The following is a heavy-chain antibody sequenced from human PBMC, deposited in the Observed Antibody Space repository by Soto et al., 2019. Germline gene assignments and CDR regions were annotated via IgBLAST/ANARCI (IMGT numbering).Heavy chain of an antibody. CDR1: GYTFTSYD. CDR3: AGGPGSWYYYYMDV. J-gene: IGHJ6*03. D-gene: IGHD6-13*01. Sequence: QVQLVQSGAEVKKPGASVKVSCKASGYTFTSYDINWVRQATGQGLEWMGWMNPNSGNTDYAKKFQGRVTMTRNTSISTPNMELRSLRSEAAAVYYCAGGPGSWYYYYMDVWGKGTTVTVTS. CDR2: MNPNSGNT. V-gene: IGHV1-8*01.